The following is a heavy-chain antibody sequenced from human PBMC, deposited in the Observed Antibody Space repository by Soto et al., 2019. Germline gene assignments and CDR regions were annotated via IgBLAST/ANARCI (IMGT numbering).Heavy chain of an antibody. CDR1: GDSITNSRW. CDR2: ILHSGET. J-gene: IGHJ3*01. V-gene: IGHV4-4*02. Sequence: QVQLQESGPGLVNPSGTLSLTCAVSGDSITNSRWWTWVRQPPGKGLEWIGDILHSGETNYNPSLKSRVFISVDKCQNQFSLRVSSVTAADTAVYYCAYSTGWYRHDVWGQGTLVTVSS. CDR3: AYSTGWYRHDV. D-gene: IGHD6-19*01.